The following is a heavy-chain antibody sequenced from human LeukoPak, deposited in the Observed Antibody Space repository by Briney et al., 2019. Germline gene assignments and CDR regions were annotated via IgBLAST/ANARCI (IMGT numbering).Heavy chain of an antibody. J-gene: IGHJ4*02. D-gene: IGHD3-22*01. CDR3: ARASGYYYDY. V-gene: IGHV4-30-2*01. CDR1: GGSISSGGYS. CDR2: IYHSGST. Sequence: PSETLSLTCTVSGGSISSGGYSWSWIRQPPGKGLEWIGYIYHSGSTYYNPSLKSRVTISVDRSKNQFSLKLSSVTAADTAVYYCARASGYYYDYWGQGTLVTVSS.